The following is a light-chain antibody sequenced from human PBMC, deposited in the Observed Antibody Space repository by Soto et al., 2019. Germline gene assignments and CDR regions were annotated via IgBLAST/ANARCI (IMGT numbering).Light chain of an antibody. CDR2: RDN. V-gene: IGLV1-47*01. Sequence: QSVLTQPPSASGTPGQGVTISCPGAYSNVGTNYVYWYQQFPGTAPKLLIYRDNQRASGVPDRFSGPKSGTSASLAISGLRSEDEAEYYCAAWDDSPSAHVVFGGGTKVTVL. J-gene: IGLJ2*01. CDR3: AAWDDSPSAHVV. CDR1: YSNVGTNY.